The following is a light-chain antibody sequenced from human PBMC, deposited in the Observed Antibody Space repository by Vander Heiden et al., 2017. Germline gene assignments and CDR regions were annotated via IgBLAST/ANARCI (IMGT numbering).Light chain of an antibody. CDR1: SLRRSY. CDR2: DEN. J-gene: IGLJ2*01. V-gene: IGLV3-19*01. CDR3: NSRDSSGNHVV. Sequence: SSELTQDPAVSVALGQTVRITCQGDSLRRSYASWYQQRPGQAPVLVIYDENNRPSGIPDRFSGSSSGNTTSLTITGAQAEDEADYYCNSRDSSGNHVVFGGGTKLTVL.